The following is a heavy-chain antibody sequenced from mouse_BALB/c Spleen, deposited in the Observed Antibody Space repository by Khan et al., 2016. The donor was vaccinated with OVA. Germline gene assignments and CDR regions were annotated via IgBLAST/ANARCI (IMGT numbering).Heavy chain of an antibody. CDR3: ARDRYYYGRGLAY. V-gene: IGHV2-6-7*01. J-gene: IGHJ3*01. CDR1: GFSLTGYG. Sequence: QVTLKESGPGLVAPSQSLSITCTVSGFSLTGYGVNWVRQPPGKGLEWLGMIWGDGSTDYNSALKSRLSISKDNSKNQVFLKMNSLQTDDTARYYCARDRYYYGRGLAYWGQGTLVTVSA. CDR2: IWGDGST. D-gene: IGHD1-1*01.